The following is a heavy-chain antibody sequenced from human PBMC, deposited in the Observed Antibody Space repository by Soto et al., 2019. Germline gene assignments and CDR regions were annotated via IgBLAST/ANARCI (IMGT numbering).Heavy chain of an antibody. CDR2: INPSGGST. Sequence: EASVKVSCKASGYTFTSYHMHWVRQAPGQGLEWMGKINPSGGSTTYAQEFQGRVTMTRDTSTSTVYMELSSLRSEDTAVYYCARRTGAYYNYGMDVWGQGTTVTVSS. CDR1: GYTFTSYH. J-gene: IGHJ6*02. CDR3: ARRTGAYYNYGMDV. V-gene: IGHV1-46*01. D-gene: IGHD2-8*02.